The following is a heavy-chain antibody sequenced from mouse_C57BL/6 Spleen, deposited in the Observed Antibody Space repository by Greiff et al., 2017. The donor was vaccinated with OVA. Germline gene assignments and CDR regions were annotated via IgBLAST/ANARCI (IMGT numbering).Heavy chain of an antibody. V-gene: IGHV1-55*01. J-gene: IGHJ3*01. CDR3: SRYDYYVSSQAWFAY. D-gene: IGHD1-1*01. Sequence: QVQLQQPGAELVKPGASVKMSCKASGYTFTSYWITWVKQRPGQGLEWIGDIYPGSGSTNYNEKFKSKATLTVDTSSSTAYMQLSSLTSEDSAVYYFSRYDYYVSSQAWFAYWGQGTLVTVSA. CDR2: IYPGSGST. CDR1: GYTFTSYW.